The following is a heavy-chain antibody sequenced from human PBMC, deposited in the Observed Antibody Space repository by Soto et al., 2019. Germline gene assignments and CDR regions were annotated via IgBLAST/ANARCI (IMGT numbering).Heavy chain of an antibody. CDR3: ARIYCTTTCDSWFDP. CDR2: IDPRDSYV. Sequence: GESLKISCTGFGYTFTTFWISWVGQMPGEGLEWMGRIDPRDSYVTYSPSFEGHVTISVDKSISTAYLQWGSLRASDTAIYYCARIYCTTTCDSWFDPWGQGTLVTVSS. D-gene: IGHD2-2*01. V-gene: IGHV5-10-1*01. CDR1: GYTFTTFW. J-gene: IGHJ5*02.